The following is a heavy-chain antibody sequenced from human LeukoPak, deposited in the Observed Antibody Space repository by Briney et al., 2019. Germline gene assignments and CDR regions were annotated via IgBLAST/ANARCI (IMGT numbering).Heavy chain of an antibody. CDR3: ARDGEGSSPHFDY. J-gene: IGHJ4*02. Sequence: GASVKVSCKASGVTFDSSDISWVRQAPGQGLEWMGWINTNTGNPTYAQGFTGRFVFSLDTSVSTAYLQISSLKAEDTAVYYCARDGEGSSPHFDYWGQGTLVTVSS. CDR1: GVTFDSSD. D-gene: IGHD6-6*01. V-gene: IGHV7-4-1*02. CDR2: INTNTGNP.